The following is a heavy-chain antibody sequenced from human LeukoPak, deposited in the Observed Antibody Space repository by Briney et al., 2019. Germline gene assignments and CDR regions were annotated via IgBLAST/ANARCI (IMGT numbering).Heavy chain of an antibody. CDR3: ARRGRGIAVAGTRWFDP. D-gene: IGHD6-19*01. CDR2: INHSGRT. J-gene: IGHJ5*02. CDR1: GGSFSGYY. Sequence: SETLSLTCAVYGGSFSGYYWSWIRQPPGKGLEWIGEINHSGRTNYNPSLKSRVTISVDTSKNQFSLKLSSVTAADTAVYYCARRGRGIAVAGTRWFDPWGQGTPVTVSS. V-gene: IGHV4-34*01.